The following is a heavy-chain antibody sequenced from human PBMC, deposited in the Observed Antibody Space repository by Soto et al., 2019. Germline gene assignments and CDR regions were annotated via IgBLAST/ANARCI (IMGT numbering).Heavy chain of an antibody. D-gene: IGHD1-1*01. CDR1: GGSVNSGGYH. Sequence: SETLSLTCTVSGGSVNSGGYHWSWIRQHPGKGLEWIGDIYYSGSTYYNPSLKSRVTISIDTSTNHFSLHLSALTAADTAVYYCARAPIPNWNYYGMDVWGQGTTVTVS. J-gene: IGHJ6*02. CDR3: ARAPIPNWNYYGMDV. V-gene: IGHV4-31*03. CDR2: IYYSGST.